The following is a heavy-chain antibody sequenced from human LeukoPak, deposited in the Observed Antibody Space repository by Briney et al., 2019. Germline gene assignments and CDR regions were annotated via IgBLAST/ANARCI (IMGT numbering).Heavy chain of an antibody. CDR1: GFPFSSYW. J-gene: IGHJ4*02. CDR3: ARLVGTTGFDY. CDR2: IKQDGSDK. V-gene: IGHV3-7*01. Sequence: GALRLSCAASGFPFSSYWMSWVRQAPGKGREWVANIKQDGSDKYYVDSVKGRFTISRDNAKNSLYLQLNSLRADDTAVYYCARLVGTTGFDYWGQGTLVTVSS. D-gene: IGHD1-1*01.